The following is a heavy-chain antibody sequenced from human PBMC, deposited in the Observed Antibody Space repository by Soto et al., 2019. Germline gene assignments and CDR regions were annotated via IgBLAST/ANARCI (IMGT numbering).Heavy chain of an antibody. Sequence: GGSLRLSCAASGFTFSSYAMSWVRQAPGKGLEWVSAISGSGGSTYYAASVKGRFTISRDNSKNTLYLQMNSLRAEDTAVYYCAKDLEPITMIVVVQYREGAFDIWGQGTMVTVSS. CDR1: GFTFSSYA. V-gene: IGHV3-23*01. CDR3: AKDLEPITMIVVVQYREGAFDI. CDR2: ISGSGGST. J-gene: IGHJ3*02. D-gene: IGHD3-22*01.